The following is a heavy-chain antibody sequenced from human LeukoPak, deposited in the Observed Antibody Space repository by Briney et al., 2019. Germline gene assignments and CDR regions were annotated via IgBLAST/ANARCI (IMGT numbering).Heavy chain of an antibody. V-gene: IGHV3-9*01. CDR2: ISWNSGSI. D-gene: IGHD4-17*01. J-gene: IGHJ4*02. CDR3: AKSLSDVTTVTTFDY. Sequence: GGSLRLSCAASGFTFDDYAMHWVRQAPGKGLEWVSGISWNSGSIGYADSVKGRFTISRDNAKNSLYLQMNSLRAEDTALYYCAKSLSDVTTVTTFDYWGQGTLVTVSS. CDR1: GFTFDDYA.